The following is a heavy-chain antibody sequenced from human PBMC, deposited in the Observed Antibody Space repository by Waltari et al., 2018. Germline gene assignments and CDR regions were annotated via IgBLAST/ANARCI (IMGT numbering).Heavy chain of an antibody. J-gene: IGHJ5*02. V-gene: IGHV3-7*01. Sequence: EVQLVESGGGLVQPGGSLRLSCAASGFTFSSYWMSWVREAPGKGLERVANIKQDGSEKYDVVSVKGRFTISRDNAKNSLYLQMNSLRAEDTAVYDCARDGPIHNWFDPWGQGTLVTVSS. CDR1: GFTFSSYW. CDR2: IKQDGSEK. CDR3: ARDGPIHNWFDP. D-gene: IGHD2-2*02.